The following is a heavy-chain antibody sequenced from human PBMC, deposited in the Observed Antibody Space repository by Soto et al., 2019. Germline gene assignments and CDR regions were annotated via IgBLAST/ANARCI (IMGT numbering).Heavy chain of an antibody. CDR3: ASLYRWAPDY. D-gene: IGHD6-13*01. J-gene: IGHJ4*02. CDR1: GGSIRSYY. CDR2: IYYSGST. Sequence: SETLSLTCTVSGGSIRSYYWSWIRQPPGKGLEWIGYIYYSGSTNYNPSLKSRVTISVDTSKNQFSLKLSSVTAADTAVYYCASLYRWAPDYPGQGTPVTGSS. V-gene: IGHV4-59*08.